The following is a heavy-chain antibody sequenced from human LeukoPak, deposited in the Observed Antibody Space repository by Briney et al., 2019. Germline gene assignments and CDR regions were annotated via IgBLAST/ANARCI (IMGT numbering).Heavy chain of an antibody. J-gene: IGHJ3*02. D-gene: IGHD3-10*01. CDR1: SYSISSGYH. CDR2: IYRSGIT. V-gene: IGHV4-38-2*02. CDR3: ARQRGVTRAFDI. Sequence: PSETLSLTCTVSSYSISSGYHWGWIRQPPGKGLEWIGNIYRSGITYYNPSLKSRVTMSVDTSKNQFSLKLSSVTAADTAVYYCARQRGVTRAFDIWGQGTVVTVSS.